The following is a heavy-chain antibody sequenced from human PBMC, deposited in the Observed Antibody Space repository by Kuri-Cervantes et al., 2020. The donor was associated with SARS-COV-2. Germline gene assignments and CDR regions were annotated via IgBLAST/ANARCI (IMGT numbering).Heavy chain of an antibody. CDR1: GGTFSSYA. D-gene: IGHD3-3*01. CDR3: ALESHSPYYMDV. CDR2: IIPIFGTA. V-gene: IGHV1-69*13. Sequence: SVKVSCKASGGTFSSYAISWVRQAPGQGLEWMGGIIPIFGTANYAQKFQGRVTITADESTSTAYMELSSLRSEDTAVYYCALESHSPYYMDVWGKGTTVTVSS. J-gene: IGHJ6*03.